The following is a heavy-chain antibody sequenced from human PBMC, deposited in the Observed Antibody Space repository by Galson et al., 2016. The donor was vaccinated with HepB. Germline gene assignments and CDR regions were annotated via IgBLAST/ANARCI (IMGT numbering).Heavy chain of an antibody. J-gene: IGHJ4*02. CDR2: IGSRGDDT. D-gene: IGHD5-18*01. CDR3: AKGLQVDKAMVGAY. V-gene: IGHV3-23*01. CDR1: GFTFSSHP. Sequence: SLRLSCAGSGFTFSSHPMNWVRQAPGKGLEWVSSIGSRGDDTYYADSVKGRFTISRDNSKNTLYLQMNSLRAEDTAVYYCAKGLQVDKAMVGAYWGQGTLVTVSS.